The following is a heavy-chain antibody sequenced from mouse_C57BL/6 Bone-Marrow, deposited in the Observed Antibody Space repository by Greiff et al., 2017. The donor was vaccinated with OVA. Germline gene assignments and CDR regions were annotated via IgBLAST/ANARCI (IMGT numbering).Heavy chain of an antibody. CDR3: TTESSGLYYFDY. D-gene: IGHD3-2*02. Sequence: VQLKESGAELVRPGASVKLSCTASGFNIKDYYMHWVKQRPEQGLEWIGRIDPEDGDTEYAPKFQGKATMTADTSSNTAYRQLSSLTSEDTAVYYCTTESSGLYYFDYWGQGTTLTVSS. CDR2: IDPEDGDT. V-gene: IGHV14-1*01. J-gene: IGHJ2*01. CDR1: GFNIKDYY.